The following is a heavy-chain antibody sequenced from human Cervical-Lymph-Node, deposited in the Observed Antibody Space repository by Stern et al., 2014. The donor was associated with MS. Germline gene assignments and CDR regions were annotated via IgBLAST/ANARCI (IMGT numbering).Heavy chain of an antibody. J-gene: IGHJ4*02. V-gene: IGHV5-51*01. CDR1: GYSFTANW. CDR2: IYPGDSDT. D-gene: IGHD4-17*01. Sequence: EVQLLESGAEVKKPGESLKISCKGSGYSFTANWIAWVRQMPGKGLEWMGIIYPGDSDTRYSPSFQGQVSISADKSISTAYLQWSSLKASDTAMYYCARDYGDYAFDYWGQGTLVTVSS. CDR3: ARDYGDYAFDY.